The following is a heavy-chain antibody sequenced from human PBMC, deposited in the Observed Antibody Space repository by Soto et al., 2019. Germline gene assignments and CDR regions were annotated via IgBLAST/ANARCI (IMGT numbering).Heavy chain of an antibody. CDR2: TYYSGST. V-gene: IGHV4-59*01. Sequence: SETLSRTCTVSGGSMIAYYWNWMRQPPGKGLQWIGYTYYSGSTTYNPSLKSRVTISVDSSKNQFSLKLDSVTPADTAVYYCARVRGTAGKRYFDYWGHGTLVTVSS. CDR3: ARVRGTAGKRYFDY. D-gene: IGHD6-13*01. J-gene: IGHJ4*01. CDR1: GGSMIAYY.